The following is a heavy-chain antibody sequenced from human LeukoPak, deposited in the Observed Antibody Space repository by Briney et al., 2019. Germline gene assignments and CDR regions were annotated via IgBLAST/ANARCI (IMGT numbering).Heavy chain of an antibody. Sequence: GGSLRLSCAASGFTFSSYAMSWVRQAPGKGLEWVSAISGSGGSTYYADSVKVRFTISRDNSKNTLYLQMNSLRAEDTAVYYCAKGSDSSGYYYVLCFDYWGQGTLVTVSS. CDR3: AKGSDSSGYYYVLCFDY. CDR2: ISGSGGST. V-gene: IGHV3-23*01. CDR1: GFTFSSYA. J-gene: IGHJ4*02. D-gene: IGHD3-22*01.